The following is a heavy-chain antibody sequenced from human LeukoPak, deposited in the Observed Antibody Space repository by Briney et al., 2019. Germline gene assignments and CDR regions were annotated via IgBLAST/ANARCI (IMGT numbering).Heavy chain of an antibody. Sequence: GGSLRLSCAASGFTFSSYEMNWVRQAPGKGLEWVSYISSSGSTIYYADSVKGRFTISRDNAKNSLYLQMNSLRAEDTAVYYCAKNFYYDSFVGWNWFDPWGQGTLVTVSS. CDR1: GFTFSSYE. V-gene: IGHV3-48*03. J-gene: IGHJ5*02. D-gene: IGHD3-22*01. CDR3: AKNFYYDSFVGWNWFDP. CDR2: ISSSGSTI.